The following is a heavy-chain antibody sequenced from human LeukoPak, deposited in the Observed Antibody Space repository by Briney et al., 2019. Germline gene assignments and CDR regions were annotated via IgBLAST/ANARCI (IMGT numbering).Heavy chain of an antibody. J-gene: IGHJ4*02. Sequence: NTSETLSLTCTVSGGSISSSSYYWGWIRQPPGKGLKWIGSIYHSGSTYYNPSLKSRVTISVDTSKNQFSLKLSSVTAADTAVYYCARGKATYYYDSSAVLLPDYFDYWGQGILVTVSS. CDR3: ARGKATYYYDSSAVLLPDYFDY. D-gene: IGHD3-22*01. V-gene: IGHV4-39*07. CDR1: GGSISSSSYY. CDR2: IYHSGST.